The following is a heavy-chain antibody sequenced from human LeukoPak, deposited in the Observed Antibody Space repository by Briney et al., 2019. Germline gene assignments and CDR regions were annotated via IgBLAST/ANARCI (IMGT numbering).Heavy chain of an antibody. Sequence: PSEILSLTCDVSDYSISSAYYWGWIRQPPGKGLEWIASIHHSGSTDYNPSHKSRVTISIETSKNHYSLSLRFVTATDTAVYYCARLGYCSSTSCYPVNWGQGTLVTVSS. CDR2: IHHSGST. CDR3: ARLGYCSSTSCYPVN. V-gene: IGHV4-38-2*01. J-gene: IGHJ4*02. D-gene: IGHD2-2*01. CDR1: DYSISSAYY.